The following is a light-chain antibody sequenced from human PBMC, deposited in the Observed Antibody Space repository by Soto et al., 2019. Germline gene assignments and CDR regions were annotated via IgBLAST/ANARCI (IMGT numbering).Light chain of an antibody. Sequence: EIVMTQSPATLSVSPGEKATLCCRASQTVSNNLAWYQQKPGQAPRLLIYFASTRATGIPARFSGSGSGTEFTLTISSLQSEDFAVYYCQQYNQWPLTFGGGTKAETK. J-gene: IGKJ4*01. CDR1: QTVSNN. V-gene: IGKV3-15*01. CDR2: FAS. CDR3: QQYNQWPLT.